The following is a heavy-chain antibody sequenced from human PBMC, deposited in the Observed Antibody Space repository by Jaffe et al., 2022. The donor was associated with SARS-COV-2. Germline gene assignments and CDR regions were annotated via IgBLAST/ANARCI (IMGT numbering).Heavy chain of an antibody. Sequence: EVQLVESGGGLVQPGGSLRLSCAASGFTFSSYWMSWVRQAPGKGLEWVANIKQDGSEKYYVDSVKGRFTISRDNAKNSLYLQMNSLRAEDTAVYYCARARWVVPAATGTSTTLPVYYFDYWGQGTLVTVSS. V-gene: IGHV3-7*04. CDR1: GFTFSSYW. CDR3: ARARWVVPAATGTSTTLPVYYFDY. CDR2: IKQDGSEK. D-gene: IGHD2-2*01. J-gene: IGHJ4*02.